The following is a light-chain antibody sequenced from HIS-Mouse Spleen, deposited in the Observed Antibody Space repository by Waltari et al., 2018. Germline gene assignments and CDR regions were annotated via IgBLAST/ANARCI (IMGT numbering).Light chain of an antibody. J-gene: IGLJ3*02. CDR2: EVS. CDR3: SSYTSSSTWV. V-gene: IGLV2-14*01. Sequence: QSALTQPASVSGSPGQSITIPCTGPSSDVGGYNYVPWYQQHPGKAPKLMIYEVSNRPSGVSNRFSGSKSGNTASLTISGLQAEDEADYYCSSYTSSSTWVFGGGTKLTVL. CDR1: SSDVGGYNY.